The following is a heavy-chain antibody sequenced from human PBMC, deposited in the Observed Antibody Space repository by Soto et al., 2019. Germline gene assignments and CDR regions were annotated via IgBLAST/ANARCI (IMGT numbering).Heavy chain of an antibody. CDR1: GGSVSGYY. Sequence: QVQLQESGPGLVRPSETLSLTCTVSGGSVSGYYWSWIRQPPGKGLEWIGFNYYTGSTKYSPSLKSRVTISVDTSKNQCSLKLSSVTAADAAVYYCARDRGSFCSGVSCYSRGLDVWGQGTTVTVSS. CDR2: NYYTGST. D-gene: IGHD2-15*01. V-gene: IGHV4-59*02. J-gene: IGHJ6*02. CDR3: ARDRGSFCSGVSCYSRGLDV.